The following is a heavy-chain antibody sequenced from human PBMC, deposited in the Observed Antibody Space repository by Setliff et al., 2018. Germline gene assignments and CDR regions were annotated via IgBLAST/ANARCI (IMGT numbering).Heavy chain of an antibody. CDR3: AKNWATAQHYYYGMDF. J-gene: IGHJ6*02. Sequence: PGGSLRLSCVASGFTFSNYGMHWVRQAPGKGLEWVALIWNDGSTKFYGDSVKGRFTISRDNSENTLYLQMSSLRAEDSAIYYCAKNWATAQHYYYGMDFWGQGTTVTVS. V-gene: IGHV3-33*06. CDR1: GFTFSNYG. D-gene: IGHD2-21*02. CDR2: IWNDGSTK.